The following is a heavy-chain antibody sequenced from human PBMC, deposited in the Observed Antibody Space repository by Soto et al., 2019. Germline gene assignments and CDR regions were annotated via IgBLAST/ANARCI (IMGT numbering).Heavy chain of an antibody. CDR3: TKDRVPDGIYTFDF. CDR1: GFSFSDYS. J-gene: IGHJ4*02. V-gene: IGHV3-23*03. Sequence: EVQLLESGGDLVQPGGSLRLSCAASGFSFSDYSMNWVRQAPGRGLEWVAFIDLSGTTRNYRDSVKGRFTISKDKSSNIVYLQMNSLRVEDAAVYYCTKDRVPDGIYTFDFWGQGALVTVS. CDR2: IDLSGTTR. D-gene: IGHD2-2*02.